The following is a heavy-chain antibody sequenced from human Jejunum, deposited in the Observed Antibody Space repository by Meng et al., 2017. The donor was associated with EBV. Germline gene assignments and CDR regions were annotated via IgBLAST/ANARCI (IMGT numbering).Heavy chain of an antibody. CDR2: VSGTGGST. D-gene: IGHD5-24*01. CDR3: VRDGYNYIPFDY. V-gene: IGHV3-23*01. Sequence: LLGVGGGWVQPGGSLSRACVASGFTLSAYAMSWVRQAPGKGLEWVSHVSGTGGSTYYADSVKGRFTASRDNSKNMLFLQMNSLRADDTAIYYCVRDGYNYIPFDYWGQGTLVTVSS. CDR1: GFTLSAYA. J-gene: IGHJ4*02.